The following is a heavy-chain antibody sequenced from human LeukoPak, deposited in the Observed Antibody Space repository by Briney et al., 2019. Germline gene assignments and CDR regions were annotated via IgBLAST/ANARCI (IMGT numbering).Heavy chain of an antibody. CDR1: GFTFSSYG. J-gene: IGHJ3*02. CDR3: AADQLLWGHDAFEI. Sequence: GGSLRLSCAASGFTFSSYGMHWVRQAPGKGLEWVAVIWYGGSNKYYADSVKGRFTISRDNSKNTLYLQMNSLRAEDTAIYYCAADQLLWGHDAFEIWGQGTMVTVSS. V-gene: IGHV3-33*08. CDR2: IWYGGSNK. D-gene: IGHD2-2*01.